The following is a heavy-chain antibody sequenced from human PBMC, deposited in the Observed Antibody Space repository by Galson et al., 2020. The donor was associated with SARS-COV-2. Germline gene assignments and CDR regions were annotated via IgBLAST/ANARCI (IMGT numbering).Heavy chain of an antibody. CDR3: AKTLVNDFWSGYSPFDY. CDR1: GFTFSSYV. V-gene: IGHV3-23*01. J-gene: IGHJ4*01. CDR2: ISGRGGST. D-gene: IGHD3-3*01. Sequence: GGSLRLSCAASGFTFSSYVMSWVRQAPGKGLEWVSAISGRGGSTYYADSVRGRFTISRDNSKGTPYLQMNSLRAEDTAVYYCAKTLVNDFWSGYSPFDYWGHGTLVTVSS.